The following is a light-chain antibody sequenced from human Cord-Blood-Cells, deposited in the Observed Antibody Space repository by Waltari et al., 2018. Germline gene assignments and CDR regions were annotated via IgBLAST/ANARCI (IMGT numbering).Light chain of an antibody. CDR1: SSDVGGYNY. J-gene: IGLJ1*01. CDR3: SSYTSSSTYV. Sequence: QSALTQPASVSGSPGQSTTISCTGTSSDVGGYNYVSWYQQPPAKAPKLMIYDVSNRPSGVSNRFSGSKSGNTASLTISGLQAEDEADYYCSSYTSSSTYVFGTGTKVTVL. CDR2: DVS. V-gene: IGLV2-14*01.